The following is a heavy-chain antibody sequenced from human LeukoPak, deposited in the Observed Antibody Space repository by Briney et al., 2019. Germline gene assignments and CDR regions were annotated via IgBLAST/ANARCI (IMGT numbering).Heavy chain of an antibody. J-gene: IGHJ5*02. CDR3: AREVGATRAPGWFDP. D-gene: IGHD1-26*01. CDR2: IRYDGSNK. V-gene: IGHV3-30*02. Sequence: PGGSLRLSCAASGFTFSSYGMHWVRQAPGKGLGWVAFIRYDGSNKYYADSVKGRFTISRDNSKNTLYLQMNSLRAEDTAVYYCAREVGATRAPGWFDPWGQGTLVTVSS. CDR1: GFTFSSYG.